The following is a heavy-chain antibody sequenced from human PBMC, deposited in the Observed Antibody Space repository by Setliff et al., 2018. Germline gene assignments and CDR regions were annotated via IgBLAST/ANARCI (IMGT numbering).Heavy chain of an antibody. D-gene: IGHD3-22*01. V-gene: IGHV1-2*02. CDR1: GYNFSGYY. CDR2: IVPHTGGT. Sequence: ASVKVSCKASGYNFSGYYLNWVRQAPGQGLEWMGWIVPHTGGTRYAQKFEGRVSMTRDTSISTAYMELSGLRSDDTAVYYCARLFPYYYGSSGYHALDIWGQGTMVTVSS. CDR3: ARLFPYYYGSSGYHALDI. J-gene: IGHJ3*02.